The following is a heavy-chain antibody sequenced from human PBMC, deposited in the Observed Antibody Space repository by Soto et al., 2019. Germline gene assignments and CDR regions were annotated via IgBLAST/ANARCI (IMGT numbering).Heavy chain of an antibody. CDR3: ARDMLGCSSTSCYLAYFDY. D-gene: IGHD2-2*01. Sequence: SETLSLTCTVSGGSISSYYWSWIRQPAGKGLEWIGRIYTSGSTNYNPSLKSRVTMSVDTSKNQFSLKLSSVTAADTAVYYCARDMLGCSSTSCYLAYFDYWGQGTLVTVSS. V-gene: IGHV4-4*07. CDR2: IYTSGST. J-gene: IGHJ4*02. CDR1: GGSISSYY.